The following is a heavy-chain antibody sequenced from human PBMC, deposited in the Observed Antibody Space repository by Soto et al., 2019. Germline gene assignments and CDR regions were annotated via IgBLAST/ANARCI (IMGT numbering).Heavy chain of an antibody. V-gene: IGHV6-1*01. CDR1: GDSVSSNRVT. CDR3: VRLVGNSWLDF. CDR2: TYFRSKWYN. Sequence: PSQTLSLTCVISGDSVSSNRVTWNWIRQSPSRGLEWLGRTYFRSKWYNDYAEPVRSRITIDPDTSKNQFSLHLNSVTPEDTAVYYCVRLVGNSWLDFWGQGTLVTVSS. J-gene: IGHJ1*01. D-gene: IGHD2-2*01.